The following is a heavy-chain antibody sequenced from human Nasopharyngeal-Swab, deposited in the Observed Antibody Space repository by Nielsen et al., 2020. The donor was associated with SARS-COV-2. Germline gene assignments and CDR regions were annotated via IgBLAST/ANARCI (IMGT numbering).Heavy chain of an antibody. V-gene: IGHV4-59*11. Sequence: GSLRLSCTVSGVSISSQYWSWIRQPPGKGLEWIGYISHNSGTNYNPSLKSRVTMFMDTSKNQFFLKLRSVTAADTAVYYCAKEGATGWFDPWGQGTLVTVSS. CDR3: AKEGATGWFDP. J-gene: IGHJ5*02. CDR1: GVSISSQY. CDR2: ISHNSGT.